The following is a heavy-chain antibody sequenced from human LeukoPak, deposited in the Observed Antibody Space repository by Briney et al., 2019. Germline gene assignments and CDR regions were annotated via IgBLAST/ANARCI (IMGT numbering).Heavy chain of an antibody. CDR3: ARSGDSSAYYSF. V-gene: IGHV4-59*11. D-gene: IGHD3-22*01. CDR2: VYYVGST. J-gene: IGHJ4*02. Sequence: SETLSLTCTVSGASIRSHHWTWIRQPPGKGLEWIGNVYYVGSTSYSPSLKSRVTISLDTSKSQFSLEMNSVTAADTAVYYCARSGDSSAYYSFWGQGILVTVSP. CDR1: GASIRSHH.